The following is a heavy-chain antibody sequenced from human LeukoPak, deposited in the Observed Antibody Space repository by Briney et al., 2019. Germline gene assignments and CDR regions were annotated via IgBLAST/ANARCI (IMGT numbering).Heavy chain of an antibody. D-gene: IGHD6-19*01. CDR3: ARKGNSSGWYQGYYYYYYGMDV. V-gene: IGHV4-59*08. CDR2: IYYSGST. J-gene: IGHJ6*02. CDR1: GFTFSSYA. Sequence: GSLRLSCAASGFTFSSYAMSWVRQAPGKGLEWIGHIYYSGSTNYNPSLKSRVTISVDTSKNQFSLKLSSVAAADTAVYYCARKGNSSGWYQGYYYYYYGMDVWGQGTTVTVSS.